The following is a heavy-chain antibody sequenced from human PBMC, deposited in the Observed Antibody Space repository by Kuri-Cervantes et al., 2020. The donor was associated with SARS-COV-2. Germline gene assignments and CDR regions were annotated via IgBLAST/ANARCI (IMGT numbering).Heavy chain of an antibody. CDR1: GGSISSYY. CDR2: IYISGST. Sequence: SETLSLTCTVSGGSISSYYWNWIRQPAGKGLEWIGRIYISGSTNYNPSLKSRVTMLVDTSKNQFSLKLSSVTAADTAVYYCARAPRGRYSGSFFDYWGQGTLVTVSS. V-gene: IGHV4-4*07. CDR3: ARAPRGRYSGSFFDY. J-gene: IGHJ4*02. D-gene: IGHD1-26*01.